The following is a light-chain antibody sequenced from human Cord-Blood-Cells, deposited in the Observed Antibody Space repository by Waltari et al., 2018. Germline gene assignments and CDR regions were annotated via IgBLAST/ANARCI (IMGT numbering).Light chain of an antibody. V-gene: IGLV2-11*01. CDR1: SSDVGGYNY. CDR2: DVS. CDR3: CSYAGSYTLV. Sequence: QSALTQPRSVSGSPGQSVTISCTGTSSDVGGYNYVSWYQQHPGKAPKLMIYDVSKLPSGVPDRFSGSKSGNTASLTISGLQAEDEADYYCCSYAGSYTLVFCGGTKLTVL. J-gene: IGLJ2*01.